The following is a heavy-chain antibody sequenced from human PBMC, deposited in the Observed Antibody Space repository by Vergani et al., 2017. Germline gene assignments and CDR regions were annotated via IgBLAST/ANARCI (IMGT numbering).Heavy chain of an antibody. CDR2: ISGSGGST. Sequence: EVQLLESGGGLVQPGGSLRLSCAASGFTFSSYAMSWVRQAPGKGLEWVSAISGSGGSTYYADSMKGRFTISRDNSKNTLYLQMNSLRAEDTAVYYCARSIAVAGPPIQHWGQGTLVTVSS. J-gene: IGHJ1*01. CDR1: GFTFSSYA. CDR3: ARSIAVAGPPIQH. V-gene: IGHV3-23*01. D-gene: IGHD6-19*01.